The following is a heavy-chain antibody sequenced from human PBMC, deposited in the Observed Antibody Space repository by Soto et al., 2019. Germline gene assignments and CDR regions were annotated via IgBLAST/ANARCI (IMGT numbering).Heavy chain of an antibody. V-gene: IGHV3-15*07. CDR3: TTGRDDLLY. J-gene: IGHJ4*02. Sequence: EVQLVESGGGLVKPGGSLRLSCAVSGFTFDKVWMNWVRQAPGKGLEWVGRIKSKTDGGTTDYAAPVKDRFTNSRDDSNNMLYFPMNSLKTEDTGMYFCTTGRDDLLYWGQGTLVTVSS. CDR1: GFTFDKVW. D-gene: IGHD1-26*01. CDR2: IKSKTDGGTT.